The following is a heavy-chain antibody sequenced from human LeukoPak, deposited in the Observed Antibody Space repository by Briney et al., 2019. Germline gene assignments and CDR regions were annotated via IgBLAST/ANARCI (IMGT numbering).Heavy chain of an antibody. J-gene: IGHJ6*03. Sequence: GSLRLSCAASGFTFDDYGMSWIRQAPGKGLEWVSGINWNGGSTGYADSVKGRFTISRDNAKNSLYLQMNSLRAEDTAVYYCARGVRKDYYMDVWGKGTTVTVSS. CDR3: ARGVRKDYYMDV. CDR1: GFTFDDYG. V-gene: IGHV3-20*04. D-gene: IGHD1-1*01. CDR2: INWNGGST.